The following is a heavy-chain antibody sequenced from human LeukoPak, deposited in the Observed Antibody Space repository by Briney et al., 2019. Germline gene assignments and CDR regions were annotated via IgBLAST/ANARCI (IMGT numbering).Heavy chain of an antibody. CDR3: AGSYPYSSSRYYFDY. Sequence: SETLSLTCSVSGGSISSGSYYWSWIRQPAGRGLEWIGRIYTNGSTNYNPSLKSRVTISVDTSKNQFSLKLSSVTAADTAVYYCAGSYPYSSSRYYFDYWGQGTLVTVSS. CDR2: IYTNGST. V-gene: IGHV4-61*02. D-gene: IGHD6-13*01. J-gene: IGHJ4*02. CDR1: GGSISSGSYY.